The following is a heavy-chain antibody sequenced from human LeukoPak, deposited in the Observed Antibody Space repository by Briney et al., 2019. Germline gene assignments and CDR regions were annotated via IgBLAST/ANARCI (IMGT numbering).Heavy chain of an antibody. J-gene: IGHJ4*02. CDR2: IYHSGST. CDR1: GGSLSSGNYY. D-gene: IGHD5-12*01. CDR3: ARDGYSGNDGL. V-gene: IGHV4-61*01. Sequence: SETLSLTCTVSGGSLSSGNYYWRWIRQPPGTGLEWVGYIYHSGSTKYNPSLKSRVTISVHTSKNQFSLKLSSVAAADTAVYYCARDGYSGNDGLWGQGTLVTVSS.